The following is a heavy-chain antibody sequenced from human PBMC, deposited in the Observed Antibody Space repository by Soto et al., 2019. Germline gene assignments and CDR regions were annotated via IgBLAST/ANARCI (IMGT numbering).Heavy chain of an antibody. J-gene: IGHJ4*02. CDR3: ARDYDSSGYPRYYFDY. CDR2: ISYSGST. V-gene: IGHV4-31*03. Sequence: SETLSLTCTVSGGSISSSRYYWSWIRQHPGTGLEWIGHISYSGSTYYNTSLKSRVTISVDTSRNQFSLIVNFVTAADTAVYFCARDYDSSGYPRYYFDYWGQGTLVTVSS. D-gene: IGHD3-22*01. CDR1: GGSISSSRYY.